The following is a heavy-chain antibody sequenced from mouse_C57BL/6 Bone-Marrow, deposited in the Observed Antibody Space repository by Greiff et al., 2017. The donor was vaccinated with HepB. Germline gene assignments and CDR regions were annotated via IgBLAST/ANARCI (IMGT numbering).Heavy chain of an antibody. CDR3: ARWGGNFHWYFDV. V-gene: IGHV1-52*01. J-gene: IGHJ1*03. CDR2: IDPSDSET. CDR1: GYTFTSYW. D-gene: IGHD2-1*01. Sequence: QVQLQQPGAELVRPGSSVKLSCKASGYTFTSYWKHWVKQRPIQGLEWIGNIDPSDSETHYNQKFKDKATLTVDKSSSTAYMQLSSLTSEDSAVYYCARWGGNFHWYFDVWGTGTTVTVSS.